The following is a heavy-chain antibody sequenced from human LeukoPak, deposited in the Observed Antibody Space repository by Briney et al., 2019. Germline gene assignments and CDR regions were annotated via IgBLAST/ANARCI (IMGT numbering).Heavy chain of an antibody. CDR3: ARRDEYYFDY. J-gene: IGHJ4*02. CDR1: GFTFSSHW. CDR2: IKQDGSEK. V-gene: IGHV3-7*01. Sequence: GGSLRLSCAASGFTFSSHWMSWVRQAPGKGLEWVANIKQDGSEKYYVDSVKGRFTISRDNAKNSLYLQMNSLRAEDTAVYYCARRDEYYFDYWGQGTLVTVSS.